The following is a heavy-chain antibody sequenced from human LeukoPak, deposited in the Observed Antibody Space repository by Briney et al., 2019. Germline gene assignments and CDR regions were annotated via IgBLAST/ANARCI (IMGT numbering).Heavy chain of an antibody. D-gene: IGHD6-13*01. J-gene: IGHJ6*03. CDR2: ISSSSSYI. CDR1: GFTFSSYS. Sequence: GGSLRLSCAASGFTFSSYSMNWVRQAPGKGLEWVSSISSSSSYIYYADSVKSRFTISRDNAKNSLYLQMNSLRAEDTAVYYCARAAIAAARIYYYMDVWGKGTTVTISS. V-gene: IGHV3-21*01. CDR3: ARAAIAAARIYYYMDV.